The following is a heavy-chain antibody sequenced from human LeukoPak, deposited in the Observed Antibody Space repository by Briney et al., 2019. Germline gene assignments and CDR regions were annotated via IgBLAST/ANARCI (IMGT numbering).Heavy chain of an antibody. J-gene: IGHJ4*02. V-gene: IGHV3-48*03. Sequence: QPGGSLRLSCAASGFTFSSYEMNWVRQAPGKGLEWVSYISTSASTIYYADSVKGRFTSSRDNAKNSLYLQVNSLRAEDTAVYYCARRGTSRSSYYFDYWGQGTLVTVSS. CDR2: ISTSASTI. CDR1: GFTFSSYE. CDR3: ARRGTSRSSYYFDY.